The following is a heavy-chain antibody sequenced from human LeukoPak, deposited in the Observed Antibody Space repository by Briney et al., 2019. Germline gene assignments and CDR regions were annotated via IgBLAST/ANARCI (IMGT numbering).Heavy chain of an antibody. CDR1: GGSISSSNW. CDR3: ARVGSGWPTPPTLDYYYYYGMDV. J-gene: IGHJ6*02. D-gene: IGHD6-19*01. V-gene: IGHV4-4*02. CDR2: IYHSGST. Sequence: SETLSLTCAVSGGSISSSNWWSWVRQPPGKGLEWIGEIYHSGSTNYNPSLKSRVTISVDKSKNQFSLKLSPVTAADTAVYYCARVGSGWPTPPTLDYYYYYGMDVWGQGTTVTVSS.